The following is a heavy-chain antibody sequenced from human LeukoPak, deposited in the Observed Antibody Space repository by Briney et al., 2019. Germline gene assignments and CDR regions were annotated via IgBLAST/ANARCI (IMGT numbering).Heavy chain of an antibody. J-gene: IGHJ4*02. Sequence: PGGSLRLSCAASGFSLSLYTMNWVRQAPGKGLEWVSFMSSGGSSISYADSVKGRFTVSRDNAENSLYLQMNSLRAEDTAVYYCARDRGSSGYYSYWGQGTLVTVSS. CDR2: MSSGGSSI. D-gene: IGHD3-22*01. CDR1: GFSLSLYT. V-gene: IGHV3-21*01. CDR3: ARDRGSSGYYSY.